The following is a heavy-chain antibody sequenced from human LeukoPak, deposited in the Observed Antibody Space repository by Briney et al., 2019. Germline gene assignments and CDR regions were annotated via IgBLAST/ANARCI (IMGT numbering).Heavy chain of an antibody. D-gene: IGHD3-10*01. V-gene: IGHV4-38-2*02. Sequence: WGTLSLTCIVSGCSLTSSHYWSWIRQPPGEGLAGTGSIYHSGISNYNPSLKSRVTMSVDTSKNQYSLKLNSVTAADTAVYYCARHQTNNYGPGTPFDYWGQGTLVTVSS. CDR3: ARHQTNNYGPGTPFDY. CDR2: IYHSGIS. CDR1: GCSLTSSHY. J-gene: IGHJ4*02.